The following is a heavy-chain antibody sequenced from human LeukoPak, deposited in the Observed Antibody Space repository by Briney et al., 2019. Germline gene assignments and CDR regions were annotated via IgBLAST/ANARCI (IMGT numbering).Heavy chain of an antibody. Sequence: SETLSLTCAVYGGSFSGYYWSWIRQPPGKGLEWIGEINHSGSTNYNPSLKSRVTISVDTSNNQFSLKLSSVTAAYTAVYYCARCVVKRYFDWLWNCIDVWGQGTTVTVSS. J-gene: IGHJ6*02. CDR1: GGSFSGYY. CDR3: ARCVVKRYFDWLWNCIDV. D-gene: IGHD3-9*01. V-gene: IGHV4-34*01. CDR2: INHSGST.